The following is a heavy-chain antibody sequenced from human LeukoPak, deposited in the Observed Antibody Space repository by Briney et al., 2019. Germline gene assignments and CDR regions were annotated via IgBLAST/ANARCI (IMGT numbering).Heavy chain of an antibody. CDR3: ARDRYYYDSSGYRFDY. Sequence: SETLSLTCTVSGGSISSSSYYWSWIRQPAGKGLEWIGRIYTSGSTNYNPSLKSRVTMSVDTSKNQFSLKLSSVTAADTAVYYCARDRYYYDSSGYRFDYWGQGTLVTVSS. J-gene: IGHJ4*02. V-gene: IGHV4-61*02. CDR1: GGSISSSSYY. D-gene: IGHD3-22*01. CDR2: IYTSGST.